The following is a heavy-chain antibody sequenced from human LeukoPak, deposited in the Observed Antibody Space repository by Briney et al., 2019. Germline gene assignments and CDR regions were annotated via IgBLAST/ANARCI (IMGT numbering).Heavy chain of an antibody. CDR1: GFNFKLSA. CDR2: ISVRGSRGSRITGGKT. J-gene: IGHJ4*02. D-gene: IGHD6-13*01. CDR3: AKGRCGDSSCWYFDA. V-gene: IGHV3-23*01. Sequence: GGSLTLSCAVSGFNFKLSAMSWRRPAPGRGREWVDFISVRGSRGSRITGGKTYYAHSIKGRFSISRDDSQNTMYLQMNSLRVEDTATYFCAKGRCGDSSCWYFDAWAKGTRVTV.